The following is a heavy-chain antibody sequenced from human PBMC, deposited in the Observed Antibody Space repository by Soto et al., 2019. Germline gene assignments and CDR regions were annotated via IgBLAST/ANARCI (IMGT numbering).Heavy chain of an antibody. CDR3: ARGRGHVIVLVQYYFDY. J-gene: IGHJ4*02. Sequence: GGSLRLSCAASGFTFSSYAMHWVRQGPGKGLEWVAVISYDGSNKNYADSVKGRFTISRDNSKNTLYLQMNSLRAEDTAVYYCARGRGHVIVLVQYYFDYWGQGILVTVSS. D-gene: IGHD3-22*01. V-gene: IGHV3-30-3*01. CDR2: ISYDGSNK. CDR1: GFTFSSYA.